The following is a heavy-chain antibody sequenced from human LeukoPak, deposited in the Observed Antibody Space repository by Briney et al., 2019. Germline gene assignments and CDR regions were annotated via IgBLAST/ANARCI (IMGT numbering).Heavy chain of an antibody. D-gene: IGHD4-17*01. CDR1: GGSISSGSYY. V-gene: IGHV4-61*02. Sequence: SETLSLTCTVSGGSISSGSYYWVWIRQPAGKGLVWIGRIYTSGSTNYNTDLQSRVTISVDTSKNQFSLKLSSVTAADTAVYYCASWTGDYAAFDIWGQGTMVTVSS. J-gene: IGHJ3*02. CDR2: IYTSGST. CDR3: ASWTGDYAAFDI.